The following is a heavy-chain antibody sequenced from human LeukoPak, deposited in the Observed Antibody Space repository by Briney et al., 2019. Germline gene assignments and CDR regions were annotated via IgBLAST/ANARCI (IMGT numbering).Heavy chain of an antibody. CDR1: GFIFRRYG. J-gene: IGHJ4*02. Sequence: PGGSLRLSCAASGFIFRRYGMSWVRRGPGKGLEWVSGISESGDWSSYADSVKGRFTISRDNSKTTLYLQMSSLRVEDTAVYYCQLSDSSPAYWGQGALVTVSS. CDR3: QLSDSSPAY. D-gene: IGHD6-6*01. V-gene: IGHV3-23*01. CDR2: ISESGDWS.